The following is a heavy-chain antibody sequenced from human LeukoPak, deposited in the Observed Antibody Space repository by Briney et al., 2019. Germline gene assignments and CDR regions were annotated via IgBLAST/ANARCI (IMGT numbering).Heavy chain of an antibody. CDR2: INANSGTT. CDR1: GFAFSVYA. Sequence: GGSLRLSCTASGFAFSVYAMSWLRQPPGKGLEWVSTINANSGTTSYAASVRGRFTISRDNSKSTLYLQLNTLRADDTATYHCAKPISGGLAVTADWFHPWGQGTLVVVSS. D-gene: IGHD6-19*01. J-gene: IGHJ5*01. V-gene: IGHV3-23*01. CDR3: AKPISGGLAVTADWFHP.